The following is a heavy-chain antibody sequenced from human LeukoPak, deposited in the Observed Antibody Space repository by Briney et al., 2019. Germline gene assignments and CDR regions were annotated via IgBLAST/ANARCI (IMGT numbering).Heavy chain of an antibody. CDR2: ISSSSSYI. J-gene: IGHJ4*02. D-gene: IGHD4-17*01. CDR1: GFTFSSYS. V-gene: IGHV3-21*01. CDR3: ARAPRCGDYAMD. Sequence: GGSLRLSCAASGFTFSSYSMNWVRQAPGKGLEWVSSISSSSSYIYYADSVKGRFTISRDNAKNSLYLQMNSLRAEDTAVYYCARAPRCGDYAMDWGQGTLVTVSS.